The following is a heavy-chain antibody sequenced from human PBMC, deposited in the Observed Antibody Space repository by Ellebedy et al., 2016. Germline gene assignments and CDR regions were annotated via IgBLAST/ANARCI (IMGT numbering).Heavy chain of an antibody. V-gene: IGHV1-8*01. Sequence: ASVKVSCXASGYTFTSYDINWVRQATGQGLEWMGWMNPNSGNTGYAQKFQGRVTMTRNTSISTAYMELSSLRSEDTAVYYCARRGSGDYAYYYYYGMDVWGQGTTVTVSS. J-gene: IGHJ6*02. D-gene: IGHD4-17*01. CDR3: ARRGSGDYAYYYYYGMDV. CDR1: GYTFTSYD. CDR2: MNPNSGNT.